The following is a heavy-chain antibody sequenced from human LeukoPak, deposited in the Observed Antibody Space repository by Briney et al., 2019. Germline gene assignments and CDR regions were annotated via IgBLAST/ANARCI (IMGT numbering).Heavy chain of an antibody. V-gene: IGHV3-7*03. CDR2: IKQDGSEK. J-gene: IGHJ4*02. CDR1: GFTFSYYY. Sequence: GGTLRLSCVASGFTFSYYYISWVRHPPGKGLEWVGNIKQDGSEKYYGDSVRGRFIISRDNAENSVYLQMNSLRAEDTAVYYCATPRRYNSGWSFDYWGQGTLVTVSP. CDR3: ATPRRYNSGWSFDY. D-gene: IGHD6-19*01.